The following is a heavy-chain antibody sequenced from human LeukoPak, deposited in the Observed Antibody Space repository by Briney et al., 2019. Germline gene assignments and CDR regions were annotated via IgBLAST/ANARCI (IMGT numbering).Heavy chain of an antibody. J-gene: IGHJ5*02. CDR1: GGSISSYY. CDR3: ARHTESRAMVTPYDILTASTRQPFDP. D-gene: IGHD3-9*01. CDR2: IYYSGST. Sequence: PSETLSLTCTVSGGSISSYYWSWIRQPPGKGLEWIGNIYYSGSTNYNPSLKSRVTISVDTSKNQFSLKLSSVTAADTAVYYCARHTESRAMVTPYDILTASTRQPFDPWGQGTLVTVSS. V-gene: IGHV4-59*08.